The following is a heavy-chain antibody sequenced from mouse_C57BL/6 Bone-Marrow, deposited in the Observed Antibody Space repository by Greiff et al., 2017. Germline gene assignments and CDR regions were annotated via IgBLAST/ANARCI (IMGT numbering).Heavy chain of an antibody. V-gene: IGHV1-55*01. CDR2: IYPGSGST. CDR3: ASKDDTYYLYY. CDR1: GYTFTSYW. Sequence: QVQLQQPGAELVKPGASVKMSCKASGYTFTSYWITWVKQRPGQGLEWIGGIYPGSGSTNYNEKFKSKATLTVDQSSSTAYMQLSSLTSEDSAVYYCASKDDTYYLYYWGQGTTLTVSS. D-gene: IGHD1-3*01. J-gene: IGHJ2*01.